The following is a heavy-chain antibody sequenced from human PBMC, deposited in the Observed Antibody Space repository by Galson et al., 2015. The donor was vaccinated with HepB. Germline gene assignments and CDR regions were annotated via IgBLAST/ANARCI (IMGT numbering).Heavy chain of an antibody. CDR1: GYTFTGYY. V-gene: IGHV1-2*02. D-gene: IGHD6-13*01. Sequence: SVKVSCKASGYTFTGYYMHWVRQAPGQGLEWMGWINPNSGGTNYAQKFQGRVTMTRDTSISTAYMELSRLRSDDTAVYYCARVTRPMDSSSWYEPMYNWFDPWGQGTLVTVSS. CDR3: ARVTRPMDSSSWYEPMYNWFDP. J-gene: IGHJ5*02. CDR2: INPNSGGT.